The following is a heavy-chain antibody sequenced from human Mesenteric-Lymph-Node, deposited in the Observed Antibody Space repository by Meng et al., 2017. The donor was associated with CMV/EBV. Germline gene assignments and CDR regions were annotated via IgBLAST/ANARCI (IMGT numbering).Heavy chain of an antibody. V-gene: IGHV1-46*01. CDR3: ARDFSGLEHYHFWSGYLNWFAP. Sequence: YYMHRVRQAPGQGLEWMGIINPSDGSTRNAQKFQGRVTMSRDTSTGTVYMELTSLRSEDTAMYYCARDFSGLEHYHFWSGYLNWFAPWGQGTLVTVSS. D-gene: IGHD3-3*01. CDR2: INPSDGST. CDR1: YY. J-gene: IGHJ5*02.